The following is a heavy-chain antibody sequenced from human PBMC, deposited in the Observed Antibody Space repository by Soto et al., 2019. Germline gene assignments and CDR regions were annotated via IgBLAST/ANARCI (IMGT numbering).Heavy chain of an antibody. V-gene: IGHV1-3*01. Sequence: VRVSCKASGYTFTSYAMHWVRQAPGQRLEWMGWINAGNGNTKYSQKFQGRVTITRDTSASTAYMELSSLRSEDTAVYYCAREDLIVVVIPRGMDVWGQGTTVTVSS. D-gene: IGHD3-22*01. CDR3: AREDLIVVVIPRGMDV. CDR2: INAGNGNT. CDR1: GYTFTSYA. J-gene: IGHJ6*02.